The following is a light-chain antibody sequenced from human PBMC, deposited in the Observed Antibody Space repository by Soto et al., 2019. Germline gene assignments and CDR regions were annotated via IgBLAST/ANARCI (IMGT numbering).Light chain of an antibody. V-gene: IGKV1-39*01. CDR1: QRISSY. CDR2: AAS. CDR3: QQSFRNQPT. J-gene: IGKJ4*01. Sequence: DIQMTQSPSALSACVGDRSTSTCRASQRISSYLNWYQQKPGKDPKLLIYAASNLQSGVPSRFTGSGSGADFTLTISSLQPEDFATYYCQQSFRNQPTFGGGTKVDIK.